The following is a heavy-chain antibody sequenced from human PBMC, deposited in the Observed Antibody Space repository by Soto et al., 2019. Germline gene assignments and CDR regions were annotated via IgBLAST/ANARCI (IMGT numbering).Heavy chain of an antibody. CDR1: GFTFSSYA. V-gene: IGHV3-23*01. CDR3: ANKPRRGYSGYASDY. CDR2: ISGSGGST. D-gene: IGHD5-12*01. Sequence: EVQLLESGGGLVQPGGSLRLSCAASGFTFSSYAMSWVRQAPGKGLEWVSAISGSGGSTYYADSVKGRFTISRDNSKNTLYLQMNSLRAEDTAVYYCANKPRRGYSGYASDYWGQGTLVTVSS. J-gene: IGHJ4*02.